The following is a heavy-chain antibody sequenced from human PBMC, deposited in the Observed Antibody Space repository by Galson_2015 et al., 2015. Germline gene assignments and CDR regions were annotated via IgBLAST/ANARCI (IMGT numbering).Heavy chain of an antibody. CDR3: AGNPSVGGYSGSWFDP. V-gene: IGHV1-3*01. CDR1: GYTFTSYA. Sequence: SVKVSCKASGYTFTSYAMHWVRQAPGQRLEWMGWINAGNGNTKYSQKFQGRVTISRDNSKNTLYLQMNSLRAEDTAVYYCAGNPSVGGYSGSWFDPWGQGTLVTVSS. CDR2: INAGNGNT. J-gene: IGHJ5*02. D-gene: IGHD5-12*01.